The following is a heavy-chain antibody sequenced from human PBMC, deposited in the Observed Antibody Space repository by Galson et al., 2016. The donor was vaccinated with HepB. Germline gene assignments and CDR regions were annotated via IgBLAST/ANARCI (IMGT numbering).Heavy chain of an antibody. J-gene: IGHJ4*02. CDR2: ISTSNTVI. Sequence: SLRLSCAASGFTFSSSSMTWVRQAPGKGLEWISYISTSNTVIYYADSVKGRFSISRDNAKSSLYLQMNSLSVEDTAVYYCARFVGQPLDYWGQGTLVTVSS. CDR3: ARFVGQPLDY. CDR1: GFTFSSSS. V-gene: IGHV3-48*01.